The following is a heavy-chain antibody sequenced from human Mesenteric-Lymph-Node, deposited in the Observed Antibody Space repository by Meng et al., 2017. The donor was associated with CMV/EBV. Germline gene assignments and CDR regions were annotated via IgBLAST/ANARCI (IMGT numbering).Heavy chain of an antibody. CDR2: IKCDGSEK. Sequence: GESLKISCAASGFTFSSSWMHWVCQAPEKGLEWVADIKCDGSEKYYVDSVKGRLTISRDNAKNSLYLQVNSLRAEDTAVYYCARQGKEYYDFWSGYYAEYYYYGMDVWGQGTTVTVSS. CDR3: ARQGKEYYDFWSGYYAEYYYYGMDV. J-gene: IGHJ6*02. V-gene: IGHV3-52*01. CDR1: GFTFSSSW. D-gene: IGHD3-3*01.